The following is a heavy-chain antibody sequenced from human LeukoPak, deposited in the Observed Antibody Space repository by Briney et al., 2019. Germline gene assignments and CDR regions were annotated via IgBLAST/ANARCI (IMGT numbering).Heavy chain of an antibody. CDR2: INPNSGGT. CDR3: ARELVATPINWFDP. V-gene: IGHV1-2*02. Sequence: ASVKVSCKASGYTFTGYYMHWVRQAPGQGLEWMGWINPNSGGTNYAQKFQGRVTMTRDTSISTAYMELSRLRSDDTAVYYCARELVATPINWFDPWGQGTLVTVSS. J-gene: IGHJ5*02. CDR1: GYTFTGYY. D-gene: IGHD5-12*01.